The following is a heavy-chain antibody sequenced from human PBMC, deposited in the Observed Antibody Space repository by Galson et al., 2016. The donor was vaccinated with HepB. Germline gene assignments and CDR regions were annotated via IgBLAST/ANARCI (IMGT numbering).Heavy chain of an antibody. CDR3: ARDGDYNAFDI. Sequence: SETLSLTCTVSGGSISSDYRTWIRQPPGKGLEWIGYIYYSGSTNYNPSLKSRVTISVDTSKNQFSLKLSSVTASDTAVYYCARDGDYNAFDIWGQGTMVTVSS. D-gene: IGHD4-17*01. CDR1: GGSISSDY. V-gene: IGHV4-59*01. J-gene: IGHJ3*02. CDR2: IYYSGST.